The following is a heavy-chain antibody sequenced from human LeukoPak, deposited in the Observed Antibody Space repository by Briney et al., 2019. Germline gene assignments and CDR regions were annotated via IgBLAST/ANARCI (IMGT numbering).Heavy chain of an antibody. J-gene: IGHJ4*02. CDR1: GFTFSSYW. D-gene: IGHD3-10*01. CDR3: ARDRGYGSGSYYDY. CDR2: IKQDGSEK. V-gene: IGHV3-7*01. Sequence: GGSLRLSCAASGFTFSSYWMSWVRQAPGKGLEWVANIKQDGSEKYYVDSVKGRFTISRDNAKNSLYLQMNSLRAEDTAVYYCARDRGYGSGSYYDYWGQGTLVTVSS.